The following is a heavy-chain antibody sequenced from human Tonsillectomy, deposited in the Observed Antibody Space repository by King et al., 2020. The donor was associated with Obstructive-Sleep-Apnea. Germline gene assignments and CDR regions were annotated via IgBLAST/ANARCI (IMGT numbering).Heavy chain of an antibody. CDR1: GFSFTDYDYY. CDR3: ARESGDWLVDS. D-gene: IGHD6-19*01. CDR2: ISSTGTFI. J-gene: IGHJ4*02. V-gene: IGHV3-11*06. Sequence: SGGGVVKPGGSLRLSCAASGFSFTDYDYYMSWIRQAPGKGLECVAYISSTGTFIKYAEALKGRFTIPRDNAANSVYLQMNSLRADDTALYFCARESGDWLVDSWGQGTLVIVSS.